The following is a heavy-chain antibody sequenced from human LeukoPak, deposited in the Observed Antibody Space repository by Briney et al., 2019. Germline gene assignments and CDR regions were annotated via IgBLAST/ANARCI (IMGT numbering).Heavy chain of an antibody. J-gene: IGHJ4*02. D-gene: IGHD2/OR15-2a*01. CDR1: GYTFTNYA. V-gene: IGHV1-3*01. CDR3: ARRIPIDY. Sequence: ASVKVSCKTTGYTFTNYAVHWVRQAPGQRLEWMGWINAGNGNTKYSQKFQGSVTITRDTSASTAYMELSSLRSEDTAVYYCARRIPIDYWGQGTLVTVSS. CDR2: INAGNGNT.